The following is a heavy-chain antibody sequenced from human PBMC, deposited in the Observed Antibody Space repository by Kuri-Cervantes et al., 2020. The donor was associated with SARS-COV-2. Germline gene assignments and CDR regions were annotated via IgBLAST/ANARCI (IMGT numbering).Heavy chain of an antibody. V-gene: IGHV1-2*04. D-gene: IGHD3-16*02. J-gene: IGHJ3*02. Sequence: ASVKVSCKASGYTFTDYYIHWVRQAPGQGLEWMGWINPNSGGTNSTQKFQGWVIMTRDTSISTAYRERSRLRCDDTAVYYCARGPSWGYFWGTYRGGWNTFDIWGQGTMVTVSS. CDR3: ARGPSWGYFWGTYRGGWNTFDI. CDR2: INPNSGGT. CDR1: GYTFTDYY.